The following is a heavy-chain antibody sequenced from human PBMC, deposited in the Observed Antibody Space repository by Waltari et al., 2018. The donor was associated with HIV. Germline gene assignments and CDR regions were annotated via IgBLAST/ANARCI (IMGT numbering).Heavy chain of an antibody. Sequence: QVQLRESGPGLVKPSQTLSLTCPVSGGSISSGYYYWSWIRQPAGKGLEWIGRVYTSGSTNYNPSLKSRVTISVDTSNNQFSLKLSSVTAADTAVYYCARALDYYESGSFPWWFFDLWGRGTLVTVTS. CDR2: VYTSGST. J-gene: IGHJ2*01. V-gene: IGHV4-61*02. CDR3: ARALDYYESGSFPWWFFDL. CDR1: GGSISSGYYY. D-gene: IGHD3-10*01.